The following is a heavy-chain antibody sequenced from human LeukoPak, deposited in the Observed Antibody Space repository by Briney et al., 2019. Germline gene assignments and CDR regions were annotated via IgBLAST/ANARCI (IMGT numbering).Heavy chain of an antibody. CDR3: ARASDCSGGSCRTIWSRNWFDP. CDR1: GFTFSSYS. Sequence: PGGSLRLSCAASGFTFSSYSMNWGREAPGKGLEWVSSISSSSSYIYYADSVKGRFTISRANAKNSLYLQMNSLRAEDTAVYYCARASDCSGGSCRTIWSRNWFDPWGQGTLVTVSS. V-gene: IGHV3-21*01. J-gene: IGHJ5*02. D-gene: IGHD2-15*01. CDR2: ISSSSSYI.